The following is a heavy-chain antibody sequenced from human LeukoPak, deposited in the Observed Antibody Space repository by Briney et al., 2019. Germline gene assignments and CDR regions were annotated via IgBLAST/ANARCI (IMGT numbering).Heavy chain of an antibody. CDR1: GFTFNSYW. Sequence: PGGSLRLSCAASGFTFNSYWMHWVRQAPGKGLVWVSLFKTDGSTTRYAVSVKGRFTIPRDNAKNTLYLQMNSLRAEDTAVYYCARSTSQGFDYWGQGTPVIVSS. CDR2: FKTDGSTT. J-gene: IGHJ4*02. V-gene: IGHV3-74*01. CDR3: ARSTSQGFDY.